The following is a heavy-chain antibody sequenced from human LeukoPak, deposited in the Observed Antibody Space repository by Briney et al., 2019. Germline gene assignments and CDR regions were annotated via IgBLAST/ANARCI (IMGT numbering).Heavy chain of an antibody. J-gene: IGHJ3*02. Sequence: GGSLRLSCAASGFTFSSYAMNWVRQAPGKGLEWVSTISDRSDKTYYADSVRGRFTISRDNPKNTLFLQMNSLRAEDTAVYYCAKPSYGDPLDAFDIWGQGTMVTVSS. CDR1: GFTFSSYA. CDR2: ISDRSDKT. V-gene: IGHV3-23*01. D-gene: IGHD4-17*01. CDR3: AKPSYGDPLDAFDI.